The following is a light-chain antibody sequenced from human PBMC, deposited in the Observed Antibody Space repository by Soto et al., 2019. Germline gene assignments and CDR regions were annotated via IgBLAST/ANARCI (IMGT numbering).Light chain of an antibody. Sequence: DIQMTQSPSSLSASVGDRVTITCRASQSISSYLNWYQQKPGKAPKLLIYAASSLQSGVPSRFSGSGSGKDFTLTISSLQPEDFATYYCQQSYSTPQTFGQGTKLEIK. CDR3: QQSYSTPQT. CDR1: QSISSY. J-gene: IGKJ2*01. V-gene: IGKV1-39*01. CDR2: AAS.